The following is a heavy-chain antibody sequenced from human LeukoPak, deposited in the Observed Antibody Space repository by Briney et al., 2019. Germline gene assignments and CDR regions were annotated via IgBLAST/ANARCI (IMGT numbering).Heavy chain of an antibody. CDR3: ARAIAVAGLAWFDP. J-gene: IGHJ5*02. D-gene: IGHD6-19*01. CDR2: IYHSGST. V-gene: IGHV4-30-2*01. CDR1: GGSISSGGYS. Sequence: PSETLSLTCAVSGGSISSGGYSWSWIRQPPGKGLEWIGYIYHSGSTYYNPSLKSRVTISVDRSKNQFSLKLSSVTAADTAVYYCARAIAVAGLAWFDPWGQGTLVTVSS.